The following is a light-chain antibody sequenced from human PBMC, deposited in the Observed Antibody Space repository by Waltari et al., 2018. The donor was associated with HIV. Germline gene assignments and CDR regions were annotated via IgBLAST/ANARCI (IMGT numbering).Light chain of an antibody. CDR2: DVS. J-gene: IGLJ3*02. Sequence: QSALTQPRSVSGSPGQSVTISCTGTSRDVGGYNYVSWYQQHPGKAPKRMIYDVSKRATGVPSRFSASKSGNTAALTISGLQAEDEADYYCCSYGGSYTWVFGGGTKLTVL. CDR1: SRDVGGYNY. CDR3: CSYGGSYTWV. V-gene: IGLV2-11*01.